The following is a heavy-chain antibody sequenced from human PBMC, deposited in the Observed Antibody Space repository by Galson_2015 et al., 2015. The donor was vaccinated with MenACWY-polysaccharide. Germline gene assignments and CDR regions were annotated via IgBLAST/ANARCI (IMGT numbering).Heavy chain of an antibody. CDR1: GFTFSNYA. D-gene: IGHD2-2*01. CDR2: IGGSGSNT. J-gene: IGHJ4*02. V-gene: IGHV3-23*01. Sequence: SLRLSCAASGFTFSNYAMSWVRQAPGKGLEWVSTIGGSGSNTHYADSVKGRFTISRDNSKNTLSLQMNSLRAEDTAVYYCARVRYSTGKYQFDYWGQGTLLAVS. CDR3: ARVRYSTGKYQFDY.